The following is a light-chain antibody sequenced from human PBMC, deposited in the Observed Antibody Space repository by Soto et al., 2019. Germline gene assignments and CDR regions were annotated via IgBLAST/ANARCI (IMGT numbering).Light chain of an antibody. Sequence: QSVVTQPPSVSGAPGQRVTISCTGSSSNIGAGYDVHWYQQFPGTAPKLLIYGNNNRPSGVPDRFSGSKSGTSASLAITGPQVKDGPDYYCQSFDTRLNSVVFGGGTKLPVL. CDR2: GNN. CDR3: QSFDTRLNSVV. CDR1: SSNIGAGYD. V-gene: IGLV1-40*01. J-gene: IGLJ2*01.